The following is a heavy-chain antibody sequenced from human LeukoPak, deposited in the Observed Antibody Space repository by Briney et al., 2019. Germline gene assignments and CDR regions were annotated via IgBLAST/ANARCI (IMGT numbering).Heavy chain of an antibody. V-gene: IGHV3-23*01. D-gene: IGHD2-2*01. CDR1: GFTFSTYG. Sequence: GGSVRLSCAGSGFTFSTYGMSWVRQAPGKGLERVSGISTSGSTYYADPVKGRFTISRDNSKNTLYLQMNSLRAEDTAVYYCARDGEYCTSTGCYYPFWGQGTLVTVSS. CDR2: ISTSGST. CDR3: ARDGEYCTSTGCYYPF. J-gene: IGHJ4*02.